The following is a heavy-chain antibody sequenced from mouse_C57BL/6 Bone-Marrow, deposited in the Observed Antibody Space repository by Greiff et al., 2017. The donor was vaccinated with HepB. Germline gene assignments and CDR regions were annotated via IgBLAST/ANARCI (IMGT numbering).Heavy chain of an antibody. CDR1: GYTFTSYW. Sequence: QVQLQQPGAELVKPGASVKLSCKASGYTFTSYWMQWVKQRPGQGLEWIGYINPSSGYTKYNQKFKDKATLTADKSSSTAYMQLSSLTSEDSAVYYCVYYSWFAYWGQGTLVTVSA. CDR2: INPSSGYT. J-gene: IGHJ3*01. V-gene: IGHV1-7*01. D-gene: IGHD1-1*01. CDR3: VYYSWFAY.